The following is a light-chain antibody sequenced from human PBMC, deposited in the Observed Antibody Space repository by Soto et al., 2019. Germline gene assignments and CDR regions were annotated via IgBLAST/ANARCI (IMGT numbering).Light chain of an antibody. CDR3: QQYNSYSVYT. CDR1: QSITRW. V-gene: IGKV1-5*01. J-gene: IGKJ2*01. CDR2: DAS. Sequence: DIQMTQSPSTLSASVGDRVTITCRASQSITRWLAWYQQKPGKAPKLLIYDASSLESGVPSTFSGSGSGTEVTLTISSLQADDFATYCCQQYNSYSVYTFGQGTKLEIK.